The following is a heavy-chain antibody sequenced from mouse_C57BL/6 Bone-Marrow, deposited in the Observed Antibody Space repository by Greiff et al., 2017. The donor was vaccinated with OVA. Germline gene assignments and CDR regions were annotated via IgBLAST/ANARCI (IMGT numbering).Heavy chain of an antibody. CDR1: GISITTGNYR. CDR3: ARDKGLYSNPYYAMDY. V-gene: IGHV3-5*01. J-gene: IGHJ4*01. CDR2: IYYSGTI. D-gene: IGHD2-5*01. Sequence: EVKLEESGPGLVKPSQTVFLTCTVTGISITTGNYRWSWIRQFPGNKLEWIGYIYYSGTITYNPSLTSRTTITRDTPKNQFFLEMNSLTAEDTATYYCARDKGLYSNPYYAMDYWGQGTSVTVSS.